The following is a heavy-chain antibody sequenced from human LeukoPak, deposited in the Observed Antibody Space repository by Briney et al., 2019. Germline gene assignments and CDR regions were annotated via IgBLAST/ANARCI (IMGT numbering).Heavy chain of an antibody. CDR1: GFTFSVAA. D-gene: IGHD5-12*01. V-gene: IGHV3-23*01. J-gene: IGHJ4*02. CDR2: IGASGEST. CDR3: ARVAGYSGYDRGFDY. Sequence: PGGSLRLSCAASGFTFSVAAMTWVRQAPGKGLEWVSLIGASGESTYYADSVKGRFTISRDNAKNLLYLQMNSLRAEDTAVYYCARVAGYSGYDRGFDYWGQGTLVTVSS.